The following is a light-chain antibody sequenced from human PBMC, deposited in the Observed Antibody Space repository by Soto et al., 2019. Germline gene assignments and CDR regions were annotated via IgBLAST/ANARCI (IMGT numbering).Light chain of an antibody. CDR2: RNN. V-gene: IGLV1-47*01. CDR3: ASWDDSLSGVV. CDR1: SSNIGTNY. Sequence: QSVLTQPPSVSGTPGQRVSISCSGSSSNIGTNYVYWYQQFPGTAPKLLLYRNNHLPSGVPDRFSGSKSGTSASLAISGLRSEEEADYYWASWDDSLSGVVLGGGTKLTVL. J-gene: IGLJ2*01.